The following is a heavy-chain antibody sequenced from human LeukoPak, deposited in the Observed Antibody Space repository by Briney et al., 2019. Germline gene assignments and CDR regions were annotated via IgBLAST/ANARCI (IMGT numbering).Heavy chain of an antibody. CDR3: AREPFCSGGSCYSDY. Sequence: ASVKVSCKASGGTFSSYAINWVRQAPGQGLEWMGGIIPIFGTANYAQKFQGRVTITADESTSTAYMELSSLRSEDTAVYYCAREPFCSGGSCYSDYWGQGTLVTVSS. V-gene: IGHV1-69*13. J-gene: IGHJ4*02. CDR1: GGTFSSYA. D-gene: IGHD2-15*01. CDR2: IIPIFGTA.